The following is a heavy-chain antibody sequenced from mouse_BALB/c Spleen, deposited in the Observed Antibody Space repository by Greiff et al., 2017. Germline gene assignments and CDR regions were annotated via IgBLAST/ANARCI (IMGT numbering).Heavy chain of an antibody. CDR1: GYTFTEYT. V-gene: IGHV1-18*01. D-gene: IGHD2-4*01. Sequence: VHVKQSGPELVKPGASVKISCKTSGYTFTEYTMHWVKQSHGKSLEWIGGINPNNGGTSYNQKFKGKATLTVDKSSSTAYMELRSLTSEDSAVYYCAMITTRYYAMDYWGQGTSVTVSS. CDR3: AMITTRYYAMDY. J-gene: IGHJ4*01. CDR2: INPNNGGT.